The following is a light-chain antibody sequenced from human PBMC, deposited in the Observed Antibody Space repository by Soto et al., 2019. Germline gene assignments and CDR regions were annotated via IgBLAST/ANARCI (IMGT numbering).Light chain of an antibody. Sequence: ENVLTQSPATLSLSPGERATLSCRASQSVSSYLAWYQQKPGQAPRLLIYDASNRATGIPARFSGSGSGTDFTLTISSLEPEDFAVYYCQQRSNWPPITFGQGTRLEI. CDR2: DAS. CDR1: QSVSSY. J-gene: IGKJ5*01. CDR3: QQRSNWPPIT. V-gene: IGKV3-11*01.